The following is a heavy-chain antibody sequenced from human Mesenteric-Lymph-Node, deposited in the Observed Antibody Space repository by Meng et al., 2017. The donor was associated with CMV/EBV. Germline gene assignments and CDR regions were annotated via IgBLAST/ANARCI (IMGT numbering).Heavy chain of an antibody. J-gene: IGHJ1*01. D-gene: IGHD3-10*01. CDR1: YD. CDR2: MNPKSGNT. Sequence: YDINWVRQATGQGLEWMGWMNPKSGNTGYAQKFQGRLTLTKNTSISTSYMELSSLRSEDTAVYYCAMGFRDYYGSGSYPKTSEYFQHWGQGTLVTVSS. CDR3: AMGFRDYYGSGSYPKTSEYFQH. V-gene: IGHV1-8*01.